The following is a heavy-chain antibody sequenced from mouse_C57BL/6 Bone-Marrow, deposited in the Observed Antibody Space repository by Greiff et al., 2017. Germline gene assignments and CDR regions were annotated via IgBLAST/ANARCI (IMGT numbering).Heavy chain of an antibody. CDR1: GYTFTSYW. CDR3: VYFYYGSSYAY. V-gene: IGHV1-72*01. D-gene: IGHD1-1*01. Sequence: VQLQQPGAELVKPGASVKLSCKASGYTFTSYWMHWVKQRPGRGLEWSGRIDPNSGGPKNNEKFKSKATLTVDKPSSTAYMQLSSLTSEDSAVYYCVYFYYGSSYAYWGQGTTLTVSS. CDR2: IDPNSGGP. J-gene: IGHJ2*01.